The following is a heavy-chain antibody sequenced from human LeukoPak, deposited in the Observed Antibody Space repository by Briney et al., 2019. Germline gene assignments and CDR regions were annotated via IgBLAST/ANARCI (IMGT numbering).Heavy chain of an antibody. CDR1: GGSISSGSYY. V-gene: IGHV4-61*02. D-gene: IGHD3-22*01. Sequence: PSETLSLTCTVSGGSISSGSYYWRWIRQPAGKGLEWIGRIYTSGSTNYNPSLKSRVTISVDTSKNQFSLKLSSVTAADTAVYYCAIYYDSSGYLDYWGQGTLVTVSS. CDR2: IYTSGST. CDR3: AIYYDSSGYLDY. J-gene: IGHJ4*02.